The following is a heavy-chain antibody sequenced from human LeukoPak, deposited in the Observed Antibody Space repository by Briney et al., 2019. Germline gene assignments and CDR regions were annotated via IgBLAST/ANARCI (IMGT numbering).Heavy chain of an antibody. V-gene: IGHV3-30-3*01. CDR2: ISYDGTNK. D-gene: IGHD2-15*01. CDR3: ARDRRSGYCSGTRCNGVY. J-gene: IGHJ4*02. Sequence: GGSLRLSCAASGFTFSSYEMNWVRQAPGKGLEWVAVISYDGTNKYYSDSVKGRFTISRDNSKNTLYLQMNSLRGEDTAVYYCARDRRSGYCSGTRCNGVYWGQGTQVTVSS. CDR1: GFTFSSYE.